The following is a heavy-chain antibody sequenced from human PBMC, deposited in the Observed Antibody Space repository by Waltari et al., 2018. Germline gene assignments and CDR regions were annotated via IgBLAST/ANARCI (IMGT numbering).Heavy chain of an antibody. Sequence: QVQLQESGPGLVKPSETLSLTCTVSGGSISSYYWSWIRQPPGKGLEWIGYIYYSGSTNYSPSLKSRVTISVDTSKNQFSLKLSSVTAADTAVYYCASSRDGYNQDGDGGEFDYWGQGTLVTVSS. CDR1: GGSISSYY. J-gene: IGHJ4*02. CDR3: ASSRDGYNQDGDGGEFDY. V-gene: IGHV4-59*01. CDR2: IYYSGST. D-gene: IGHD3-16*01.